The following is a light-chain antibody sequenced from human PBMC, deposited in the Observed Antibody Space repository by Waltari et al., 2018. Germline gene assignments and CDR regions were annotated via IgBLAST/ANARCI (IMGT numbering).Light chain of an antibody. CDR1: SRDIGGHNY. J-gene: IGLJ2*01. Sequence: QSALTQPASVSGSPGQTIPISCTGTSRDIGGHNYVSWYQQHPGKAPKLMIYDVVKRPSGVSNRFSGSKSGNTASLTISGLQAEDDAIYYCSSYASSKFGGGTKLTVL. CDR2: DVV. V-gene: IGLV2-14*01. CDR3: SSYASSK.